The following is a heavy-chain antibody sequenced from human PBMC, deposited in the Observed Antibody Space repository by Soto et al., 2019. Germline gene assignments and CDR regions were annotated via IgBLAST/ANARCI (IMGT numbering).Heavy chain of an antibody. Sequence: ASVKVSCKASGGTFSSYAISWVRQAPGQGLEWMGGIIPIFGTANYAQKFQGRVTITADESTSTAYMELSSLRSEDTAVYYCARYIRGVIYQYYYYGMDVWGQGTTVTVSS. CDR2: IIPIFGTA. CDR1: GGTFSSYA. J-gene: IGHJ6*02. CDR3: ARYIRGVIYQYYYYGMDV. D-gene: IGHD3-10*02. V-gene: IGHV1-69*13.